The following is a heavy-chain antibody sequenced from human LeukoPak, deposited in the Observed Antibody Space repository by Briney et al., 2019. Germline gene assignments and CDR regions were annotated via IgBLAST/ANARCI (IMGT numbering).Heavy chain of an antibody. CDR2: ISGSGGRT. CDR3: VEGAMGELPLDY. V-gene: IGHV3-23*01. Sequence: GGSLRLSCAASWFTFSSYAMSWVRQAPGKGLEWVSAISGSGGRTYYADSVRGRFTISRDNSMDTLYLQMNSLRADDTAVYYCVEGAMGELPLDYWGQGTLVTVSS. J-gene: IGHJ4*02. CDR1: WFTFSSYA. D-gene: IGHD1-26*01.